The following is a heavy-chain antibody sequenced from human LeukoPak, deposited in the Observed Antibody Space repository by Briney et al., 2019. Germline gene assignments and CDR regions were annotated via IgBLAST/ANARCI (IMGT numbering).Heavy chain of an antibody. J-gene: IGHJ5*02. V-gene: IGHV4-4*07. Sequence: SETLSLTCNVSGGSITTYYWSWLRQPAGKGLEWIGRIHSGGVTTYNPSFKSRVTMSVDTSKNRVSLILNSVTAADTARYYCARTQSGLGWFGPWGQGTLVTVSS. CDR3: ARTQSGLGWFGP. CDR2: IHSGGVT. CDR1: GGSITTYY.